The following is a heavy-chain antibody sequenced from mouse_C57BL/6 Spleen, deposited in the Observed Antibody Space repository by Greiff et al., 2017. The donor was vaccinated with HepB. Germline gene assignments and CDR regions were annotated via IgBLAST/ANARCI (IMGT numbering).Heavy chain of an antibody. CDR1: GFSLTSYG. Sequence: QVQLQQSGPGLVQPSQCLSITCTASGFSLTSYGVHWVRQSPGKGLEWLGVIWTGGSTDYNAAFISRLSISKDKSKCQVFFKMNSLQADDTAIYYCARWRLNAMDYWGQGTSVTVSS. CDR2: IWTGGST. CDR3: ARWRLNAMDY. J-gene: IGHJ4*01. V-gene: IGHV2-2*01.